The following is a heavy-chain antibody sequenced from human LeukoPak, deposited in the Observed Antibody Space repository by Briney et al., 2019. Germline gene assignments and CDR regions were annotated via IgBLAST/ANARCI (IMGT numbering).Heavy chain of an antibody. J-gene: IGHJ4*02. V-gene: IGHV3-33*01. CDR2: IWYDGSKK. CDR1: GFTFSNYG. Sequence: GGSLRLSCTASGFTFSNYGLLWVRQAAGKGLEWMAIIWYDGSKKYYGDSVKGRFTISRDDSKNTLFLQMNSLRAEDTAVYYCAREDTAMDHEGSGFDYWGQGTLVTVSS. CDR3: AREDTAMDHEGSGFDY. D-gene: IGHD5-18*01.